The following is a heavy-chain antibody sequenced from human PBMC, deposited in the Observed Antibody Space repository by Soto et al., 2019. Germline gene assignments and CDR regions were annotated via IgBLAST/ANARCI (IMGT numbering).Heavy chain of an antibody. J-gene: IGHJ4*02. CDR2: ISYDGSNK. V-gene: IGHV3-30*18. CDR3: AKDSRGEQWQGFDY. Sequence: QVQLVESGGGVVQPGRSLRLSCAASGFTFSSYGMHWVRQAPGKGLEWVAVISYDGSNKYYADSVKGRFTISRDNSKNTLYLQMNSLRAEDTAVYYCAKDSRGEQWQGFDYWGQGTLVTVSS. D-gene: IGHD6-19*01. CDR1: GFTFSSYG.